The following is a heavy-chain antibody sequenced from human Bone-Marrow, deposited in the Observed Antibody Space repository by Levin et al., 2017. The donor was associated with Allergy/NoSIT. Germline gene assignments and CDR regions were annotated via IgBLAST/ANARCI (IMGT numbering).Heavy chain of an antibody. V-gene: IGHV3-11*01. CDR2: ISSTSSVI. CDR3: TSGVAEYRDVVV. CDR1: GFTFSDYY. J-gene: IGHJ6*02. Sequence: LSLTCAASGFTFSDYYMSWIRQAPGKGLEWVSYISSTSSVIHYAASVKGRFTSSRDNAKNSLYLQINSLRPEDTAVYYCTSGVAEYRDVVVRGQGTTVTVSS. D-gene: IGHD2-8*01.